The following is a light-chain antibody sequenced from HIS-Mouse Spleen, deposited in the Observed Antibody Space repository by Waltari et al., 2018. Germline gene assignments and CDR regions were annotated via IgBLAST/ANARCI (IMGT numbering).Light chain of an antibody. Sequence: SYELTQPPSVSVSPGQTARLTCSGGAFPKKYAYWYQQKSGQALGRVIYEESKRTSGIPERFSGSRSGTMATLTISGAQVEDEAAYYCYSTDSSGNHRVFGGGTKLTVL. CDR1: AFPKKY. CDR2: EES. V-gene: IGLV3-10*01. J-gene: IGLJ2*01. CDR3: YSTDSSGNHRV.